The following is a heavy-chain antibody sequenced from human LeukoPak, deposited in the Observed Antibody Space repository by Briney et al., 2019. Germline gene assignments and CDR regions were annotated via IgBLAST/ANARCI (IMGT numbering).Heavy chain of an antibody. J-gene: IGHJ4*02. D-gene: IGHD3-22*01. V-gene: IGHV3-7*03. CDR1: GFTLSIHW. Sequence: GGSLRLSCAASGFTLSIHWMRGVRPAPGGGGVGVANIKQGGSEKHYVASVKGRFTISRDNTKNTLYLQMNSLTAEDTAVYYCAKSPAGHYYDSSGYGGGSDYWGQGTLVTVSS. CDR3: AKSPAGHYYDSSGYGGGSDY. CDR2: IKQGGSEK.